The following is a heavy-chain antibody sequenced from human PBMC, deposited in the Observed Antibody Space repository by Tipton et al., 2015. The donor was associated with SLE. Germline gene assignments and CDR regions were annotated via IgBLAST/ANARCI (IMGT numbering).Heavy chain of an antibody. Sequence: SLRLSCAASGFTFSNYGMHWVRQAPGKGLERVAVIPYDESNKFYADSVKGRFTISRDNSKNTLYLQMSSLRAEDTALYYCARVGLDYWGQGTLVTVSS. J-gene: IGHJ4*02. CDR2: IPYDESNK. D-gene: IGHD3-10*01. V-gene: IGHV3-30*03. CDR1: GFTFSNYG. CDR3: ARVGLDY.